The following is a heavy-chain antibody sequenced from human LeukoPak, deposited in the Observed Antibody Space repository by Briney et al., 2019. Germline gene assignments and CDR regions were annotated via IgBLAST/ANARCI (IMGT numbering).Heavy chain of an antibody. V-gene: IGHV4-34*01. CDR3: ARSEPLPFQYAEIAYYYYYGMDV. CDR2: INHSGST. CDR1: GGSFSGYY. Sequence: SETLSLTCAVYGGSFSGYYWSWIRQPPGKGLEWIGEINHSGSTNYNPSLKSRVTISVDTSKNQFSLKLSSVTAADTAVYYCARSEPLPFQYAEIAYYYYYGMDVWGQGTTVTVSS. J-gene: IGHJ6*02. D-gene: IGHD2-2*01.